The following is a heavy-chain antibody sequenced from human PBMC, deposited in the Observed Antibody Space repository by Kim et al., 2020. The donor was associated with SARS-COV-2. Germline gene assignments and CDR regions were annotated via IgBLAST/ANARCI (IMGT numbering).Heavy chain of an antibody. CDR2: IRSKANSYAT. Sequence: GGSLRLSCAASGFTFSGSAMHWVRQASGKGLEWVGRIRSKANSYATAYAASVKGRFTISRDDSKNTAYLQMNSLKTEDTAVYYCTRRIVAVAVGYGGMDVWGQGTTVTVSS. CDR3: TRRIVAVAVGYGGMDV. D-gene: IGHD6-19*01. V-gene: IGHV3-73*01. J-gene: IGHJ6*02. CDR1: GFTFSGSA.